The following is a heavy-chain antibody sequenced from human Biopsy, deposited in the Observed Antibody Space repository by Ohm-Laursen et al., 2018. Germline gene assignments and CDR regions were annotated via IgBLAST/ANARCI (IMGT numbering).Heavy chain of an antibody. CDR1: GFSFKHHA. CDR3: MKGGWFSTFDY. J-gene: IGHJ4*02. CDR2: VSGSGDAR. D-gene: IGHD6-19*01. V-gene: IGHV3-23*01. Sequence: SLRLSCSASGFSFKHHAMTWVRQAPGKGLEWVAGVSGSGDARYYAPSARGRFIISRDNSEGTLFLQLNSLKVEDTAVYYCMKGGWFSTFDYWGQGTLVTVPP.